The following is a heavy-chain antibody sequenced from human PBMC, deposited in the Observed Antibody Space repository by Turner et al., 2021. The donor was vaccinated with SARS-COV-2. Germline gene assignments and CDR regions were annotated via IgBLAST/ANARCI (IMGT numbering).Heavy chain of an antibody. CDR3: ARDATVDTAMVTWFDP. V-gene: IGHV1-2*02. J-gene: IGHJ5*02. D-gene: IGHD5-18*01. Sequence: QVQLVQSGAEVKKPGASVKVSCKASGYTFTGYYMHWVRQAPGQGLEWMGWINPNSGGTNYAQKFQGRVTITRDTSISTAYMELSSLRSDDTAVYYCARDATVDTAMVTWFDPWGQGTLVTVSS. CDR2: INPNSGGT. CDR1: GYTFTGYY.